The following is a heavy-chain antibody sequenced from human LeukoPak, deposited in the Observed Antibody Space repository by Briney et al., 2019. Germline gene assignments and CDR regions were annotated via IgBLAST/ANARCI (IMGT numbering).Heavy chain of an antibody. D-gene: IGHD2-21*02. CDR1: GFTFSSYA. Sequence: GGSLRLSCAASGFTFSSYAMNWVRQAPGKGLEWVSSTSGGGGSTYYADSVKGRFTISRDNSKNTLYLQMNSLRAEDTTVDYCAKYCGGDCSRRWFDPWGQGTLVTVSS. J-gene: IGHJ5*02. V-gene: IGHV3-23*01. CDR3: AKYCGGDCSRRWFDP. CDR2: TSGGGGST.